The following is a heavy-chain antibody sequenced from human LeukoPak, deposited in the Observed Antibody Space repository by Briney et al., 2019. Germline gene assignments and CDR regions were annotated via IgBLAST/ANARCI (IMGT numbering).Heavy chain of an antibody. CDR3: ARMDYYYYYYMDV. Sequence: SETLSLTCTVSGGSISSYYWSWIRQPPGKGLEWIGYIYYSGSTNYNPSLKSRVTISVDTSKNQFSLKLSSVTAADTAVYYCARMDYYYYYYMDVWGKGTTVTISS. V-gene: IGHV4-59*01. J-gene: IGHJ6*03. CDR1: GGSISSYY. CDR2: IYYSGST. D-gene: IGHD5-24*01.